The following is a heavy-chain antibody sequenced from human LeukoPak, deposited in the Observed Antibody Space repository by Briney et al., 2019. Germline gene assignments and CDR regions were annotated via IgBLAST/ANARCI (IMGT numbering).Heavy chain of an antibody. J-gene: IGHJ4*02. D-gene: IGHD3-10*01. CDR2: IYYSGST. V-gene: IGHV4-39*07. CDR1: GGSISSSSYY. CDR3: ARDEDYYGSGSPIY. Sequence: PSETLSLTCTVSGGSISSSSYYWGWIRQPPGKGLEWIGSIYYSGSTYYNPSLKSRVTISVDKSKNQFSLKLSSVTAADTAVYYCARDEDYYGSGSPIYWGQGTLVTVSS.